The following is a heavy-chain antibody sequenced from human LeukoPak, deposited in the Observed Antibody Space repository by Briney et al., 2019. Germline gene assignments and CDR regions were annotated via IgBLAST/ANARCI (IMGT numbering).Heavy chain of an antibody. J-gene: IGHJ4*02. CDR2: IYYSGST. CDR1: GGSISSSSYY. V-gene: IGHV4-39*01. D-gene: IGHD4-17*01. CDR3: AGGSAYALDY. Sequence: SETLSLTCTVSGGSISSSSYYWGWIRQPPGKGLEWIGSIYYSGSTYYNPSLKSRVTISVDTSKNQFSLKLSSVTAADTAVYYCAGGSAYALDYWGQGTLVTVSS.